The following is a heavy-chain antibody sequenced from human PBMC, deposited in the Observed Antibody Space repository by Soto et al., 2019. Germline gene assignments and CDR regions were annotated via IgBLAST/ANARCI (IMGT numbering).Heavy chain of an antibody. Sequence: EVQLVESGGGLVKPGESLRLSCTASGFTFNYAWMSWVRQAPGKGLEWVARIRTKTDDEATDYAAPVKGRFSVSRDDSKNTVHLQMNRLKTEDTAVYYCAKGAPTGTFFDYWGQGILVTVSS. D-gene: IGHD3-10*01. CDR3: AKGAPTGTFFDY. CDR2: IRTKTDDEAT. V-gene: IGHV3-15*01. J-gene: IGHJ4*02. CDR1: GFTFNYAW.